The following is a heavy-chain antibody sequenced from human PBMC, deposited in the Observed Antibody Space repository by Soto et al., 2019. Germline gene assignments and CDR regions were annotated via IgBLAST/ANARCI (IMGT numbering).Heavy chain of an antibody. Sequence: GASVEASCEASGDTFVSCYIQWARQAPGQGLEWMGVINPNGGSTVYAQKFQGRVTLTRDTSTSTVYVELSSLRSDDTAVYFCVRATAARERDYSYHYYLPIWGKGTTVTVSS. D-gene: IGHD6-6*01. J-gene: IGHJ6*03. CDR2: INPNGGST. CDR3: VRATAARERDYSYHYYLPI. CDR1: GDTFVSCY. V-gene: IGHV1-46*03.